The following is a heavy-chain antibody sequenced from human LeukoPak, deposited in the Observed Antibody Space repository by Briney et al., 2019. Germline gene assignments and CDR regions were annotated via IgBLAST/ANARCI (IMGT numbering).Heavy chain of an antibody. CDR1: GGSISSYY. CDR2: IYYSGST. J-gene: IGHJ5*02. Sequence: SETLSLTCTVSGGSISSYYWSWIRQPPGKGLEWIGYIYYSGSTNYNPSLKSRVTISVDTSKNQISLKLSSVTAADTAVYYCARARYDMPSWFDPWGQGTLVTVSS. CDR3: ARARYDMPSWFDP. V-gene: IGHV4-59*01. D-gene: IGHD3-9*01.